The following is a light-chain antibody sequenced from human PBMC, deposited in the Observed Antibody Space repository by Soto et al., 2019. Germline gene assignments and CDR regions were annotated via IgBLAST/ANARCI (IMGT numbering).Light chain of an antibody. CDR2: DVS. Sequence: QSALTQPASVSGSPGQSITISCTGTSSDVGGYNSVSWYQQHPGKAPKLMIYDVSNRPSGISNRFSGSKSGNTASLTISGLQAEGEADYYCSSYTSSSPLVFGSGTKLTVL. V-gene: IGLV2-14*01. CDR3: SSYTSSSPLV. CDR1: SSDVGGYNS. J-gene: IGLJ1*01.